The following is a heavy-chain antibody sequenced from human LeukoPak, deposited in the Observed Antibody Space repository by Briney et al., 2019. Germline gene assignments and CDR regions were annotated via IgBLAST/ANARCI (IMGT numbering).Heavy chain of an antibody. J-gene: IGHJ3*02. V-gene: IGHV4-59*01. CDR2: IYYSGST. CDR1: GGSFSSYY. D-gene: IGHD6-13*01. CDR3: ASSLVLLTAAGTNDAFDI. Sequence: PSETLSLTCTVSGGSFSSYYLSWVRQPPGKGLEWIGYIYYSGSTNYNPSLKSRVTISVDTSKNQFSLKLSSVTAADTPVYYCASSLVLLTAAGTNDAFDIWGQGTMVTVSS.